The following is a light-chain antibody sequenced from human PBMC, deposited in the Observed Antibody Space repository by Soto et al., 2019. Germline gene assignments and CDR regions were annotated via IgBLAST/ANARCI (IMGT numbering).Light chain of an antibody. CDR1: QNIIFY. CDR3: QQSYTTPVYS. CDR2: AAS. J-gene: IGKJ2*01. V-gene: IGKV1-39*01. Sequence: DIHMTHSPASLAASVCDRVTITCRASQNIIFYLNWYQQKPGKAPKLLIYAASNLQSGVPSRFSGSGSGTDFTLTISSLQPEDFATYFCQQSYTTPVYSFGQGTKVDIK.